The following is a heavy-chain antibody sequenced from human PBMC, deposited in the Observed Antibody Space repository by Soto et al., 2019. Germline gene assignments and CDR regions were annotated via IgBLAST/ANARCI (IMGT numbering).Heavy chain of an antibody. CDR2: IYPGDSDT. D-gene: IGHD3-3*01. CDR3: ASARAPKSGGDFWSVSLYGMDV. J-gene: IGHJ6*02. CDR1: GYSFTSYW. V-gene: IGHV5-51*01. Sequence: GESLKISCKGSGYSFTSYWIGWVRQMPGKGLEWMGIIYPGDSDTRYSPSFQGQVTISADKSISTAYLQWSSLKASDTAMYYCASARAPKSGGDFWSVSLYGMDVWGQGPTVTVPS.